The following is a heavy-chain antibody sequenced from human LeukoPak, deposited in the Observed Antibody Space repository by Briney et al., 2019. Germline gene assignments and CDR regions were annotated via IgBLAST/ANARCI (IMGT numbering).Heavy chain of an antibody. V-gene: IGHV3-23*01. CDR2: ISGSGGST. Sequence: GGSLRLSCAASGFTFSSYAMSWVRQAPGKGLGWVSAISGSGGSTYYADSVKGRFTISRDNSKNTLYLQMNSLRAEDTAVYYCAKLYYDFWSGYSNPAELYYFDYWGQGTLVTVSS. D-gene: IGHD3-3*01. CDR3: AKLYYDFWSGYSNPAELYYFDY. J-gene: IGHJ4*02. CDR1: GFTFSSYA.